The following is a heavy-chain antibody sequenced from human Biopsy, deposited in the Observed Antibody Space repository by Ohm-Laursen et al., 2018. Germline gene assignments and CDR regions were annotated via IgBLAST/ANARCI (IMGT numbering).Heavy chain of an antibody. Sequence: ASVKVSCKASSYTFTDYNIHWMRQAPGHGLEWLGYINCKTGATNYAQKFQGTVTMTRDTSISTAYLALGSLRSADTAIYYCARDPLNGHKHFDYWGQASLVTVSS. CDR3: ARDPLNGHKHFDY. D-gene: IGHD2-8*01. V-gene: IGHV1-2*02. J-gene: IGHJ4*02. CDR2: INCKTGAT. CDR1: SYTFTDYN.